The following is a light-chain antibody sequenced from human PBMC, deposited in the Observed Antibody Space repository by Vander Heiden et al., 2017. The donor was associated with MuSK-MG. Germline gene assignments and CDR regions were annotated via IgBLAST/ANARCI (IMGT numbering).Light chain of an antibody. J-gene: IGLJ2*01. CDR3: NSRDSSGNHVV. Sequence: SSELTQDPAVSVALGQTVRITCQGDSLRSYYASWYQQKPGQAPLLVIYVKNNRPSGIPDRFSGAISGNTASLTITGAQAEDEADYYCNSRDSSGNHVVFGGGTKLTVL. CDR2: VKN. CDR1: SLRSYY. V-gene: IGLV3-19*01.